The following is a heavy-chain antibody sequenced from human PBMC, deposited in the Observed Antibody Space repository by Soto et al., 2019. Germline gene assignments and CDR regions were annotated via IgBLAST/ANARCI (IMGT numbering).Heavy chain of an antibody. CDR2: ISGYNGNT. Sequence: QVQLVQSGAEVKKPGASVKVSCKASGYTFTIYGISWVRQAPGQGLEWMGWISGYNGNTDYAQNLQDRVTLTTDASTSSVYMELRSLRADDTAVDYCARVDYYDCSGYYGYWGQGTLITVSS. V-gene: IGHV1-18*04. D-gene: IGHD3-22*01. CDR3: ARVDYYDCSGYYGY. CDR1: GYTFTIYG. J-gene: IGHJ4*02.